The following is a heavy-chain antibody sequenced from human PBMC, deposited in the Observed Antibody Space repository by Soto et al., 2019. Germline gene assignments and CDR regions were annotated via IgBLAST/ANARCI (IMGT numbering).Heavy chain of an antibody. J-gene: IGHJ1*01. D-gene: IGHD6-19*01. CDR1: GGTFSSYT. V-gene: IGHV1-69*08. CDR2: IIPILGIA. Sequence: QVQLVQSGAEVKKPGSSVKVSCKASGGTFSSYTISWVRQAPGQGLEWMGRIIPILGIANYAQKFQGRVTITADKSTSTAYMERSSLRSEDTAVYYCARDRGSGWYGAFQHWGQGTLVTVSS. CDR3: ARDRGSGWYGAFQH.